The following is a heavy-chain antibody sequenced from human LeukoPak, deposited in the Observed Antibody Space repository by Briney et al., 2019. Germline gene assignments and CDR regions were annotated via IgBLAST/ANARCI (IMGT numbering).Heavy chain of an antibody. J-gene: IGHJ4*02. CDR1: GFTFDDYA. Sequence: GGSLRLSCAASGFTFDDYAMHWVRQAPGKGLEWVSLISWDGGSTYYADSVKGRFTISRDNSKNSLYLQMNSLRAEDTAVYYCASSWSTVDYWGQGTLVTVSS. D-gene: IGHD4-17*01. V-gene: IGHV3-43D*03. CDR3: ASSWSTVDY. CDR2: ISWDGGST.